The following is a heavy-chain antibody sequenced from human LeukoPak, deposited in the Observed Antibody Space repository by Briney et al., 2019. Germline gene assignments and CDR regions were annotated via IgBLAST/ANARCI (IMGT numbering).Heavy chain of an antibody. J-gene: IGHJ4*02. CDR2: ISSSSSYI. D-gene: IGHD6-19*01. V-gene: IGHV3-21*01. CDR3: ARALRGYSSGWYDY. CDR1: GFTFSSYS. Sequence: PGGSLRLSCAASGFTFSSYSMNWVRQAPGKGLEWVSSISSSSSYIYYAGSVKGRFTISRDNAKNTLYLQMNNLRAEDTAVYYCARALRGYSSGWYDYWVRGTVVTVSS.